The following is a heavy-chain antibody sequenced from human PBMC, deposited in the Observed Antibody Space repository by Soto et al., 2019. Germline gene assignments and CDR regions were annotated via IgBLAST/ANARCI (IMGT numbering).Heavy chain of an antibody. Sequence: EVQLVESGGGLIQPGGSLRLSCTPSGFIVSHNYMSWVRQAPGTGLEWVSVINSSGTTYYADSVKGRFTISRDDSKNTLYLQMNSLRAEDTAVYYCARGITGTTFDYWGQGTLVTVSS. CDR3: ARGITGTTFDY. V-gene: IGHV3-53*01. CDR2: INSSGTT. J-gene: IGHJ4*02. D-gene: IGHD1-20*01. CDR1: GFIVSHNY.